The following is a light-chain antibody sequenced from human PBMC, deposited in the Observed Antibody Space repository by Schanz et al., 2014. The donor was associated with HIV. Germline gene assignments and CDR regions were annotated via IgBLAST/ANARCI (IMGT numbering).Light chain of an antibody. CDR1: SSDVGTYNS. CDR2: GVA. Sequence: QSVLTQPASVSGSPGQSITISCTGSSSDVGTYNSVSWYHQHPGKAPKLIIYGVANRPLGVSHRFSGSKSGNTASLTISGLQADDEAHYYCSSYTSFGTLVFGGGTQLTVL. V-gene: IGLV2-14*03. CDR3: SSYTSFGTLV. J-gene: IGLJ3*02.